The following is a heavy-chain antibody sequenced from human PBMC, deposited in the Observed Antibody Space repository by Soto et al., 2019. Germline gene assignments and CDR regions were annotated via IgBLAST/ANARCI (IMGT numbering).Heavy chain of an antibody. D-gene: IGHD2-21*01. Sequence: EVQLLESGGGLVQPGGSLRLSCAAAGFTLSNYALTWVRQSPGKGLEWVSTFSGSGGSTYYADSVRGRFTISRDNSKDTLFLKMNSLRVEDTAIFYCASDLTGDTCPFLDVWGQGTPGSVSS. J-gene: IGHJ6*02. V-gene: IGHV3-23*01. CDR2: FSGSGGST. CDR3: ASDLTGDTCPFLDV. CDR1: GFTLSNYA.